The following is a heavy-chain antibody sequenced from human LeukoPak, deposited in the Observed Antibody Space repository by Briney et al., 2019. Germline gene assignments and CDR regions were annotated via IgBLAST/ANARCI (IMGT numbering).Heavy chain of an antibody. CDR3: RKESFTRSSIFDY. J-gene: IGHJ4*02. Sequence: ASVKVSCKASGYTFNTYGISWVRQAPGQGLEWMGWISTYDGNTNYAQNLQGRVTMTTDTSTRTACMELRSLRSGDTAVYYCRKESFTRSSIFDYWGQGTLVTVSS. D-gene: IGHD6-6*01. V-gene: IGHV1-18*01. CDR2: ISTYDGNT. CDR1: GYTFNTYG.